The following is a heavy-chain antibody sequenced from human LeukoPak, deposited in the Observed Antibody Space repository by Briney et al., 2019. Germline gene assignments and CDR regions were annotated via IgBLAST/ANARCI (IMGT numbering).Heavy chain of an antibody. CDR3: ARAGYYRFDY. V-gene: IGHV3-74*01. J-gene: IGHJ4*02. CDR2: INPGGSST. D-gene: IGHD2/OR15-2a*01. CDR1: GFTFSSSW. Sequence: GGSLRLSCAGSGFTFSSSWVHWVRHARGEGLVWVSRINPGGSSTSYADSVKGRFTISRDNAENTLYLQMNSLRVDDSAVYYCARAGYYRFDYWGQGTLVTVSS.